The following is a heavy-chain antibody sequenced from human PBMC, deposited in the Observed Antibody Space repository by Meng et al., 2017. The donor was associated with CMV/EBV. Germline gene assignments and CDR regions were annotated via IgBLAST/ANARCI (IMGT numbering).Heavy chain of an antibody. Sequence: SLKISCAASGFTFDDYAMHWVRQAPGKGLEWVSGISWNSGSIGYADSVKGRFTISRDNAKNSLYLQMNSLRAEDTALYYCAKDNEGDFWGAGGNWFDPWGQGTLVTVSS. V-gene: IGHV3-9*01. CDR1: GFTFDDYA. D-gene: IGHD3-3*01. CDR3: AKDNEGDFWGAGGNWFDP. J-gene: IGHJ5*02. CDR2: ISWNSGSI.